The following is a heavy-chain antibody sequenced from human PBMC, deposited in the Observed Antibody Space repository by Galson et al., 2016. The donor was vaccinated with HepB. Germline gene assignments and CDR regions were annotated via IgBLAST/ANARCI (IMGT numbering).Heavy chain of an antibody. D-gene: IGHD4-11*01. CDR2: INPLDGST. CDR1: GYTFTNFY. V-gene: IGHV1-46*01. Sequence: SVKVSCKASGYTFTNFYMHWVRQAPGQGLEWMGIINPLDGSTKYAQNFQGRVTMTSDTSTSTVYMELSNLRFEDTAVYYCASGPRSHTVEDPWGKGTLVTVSS. J-gene: IGHJ5*02. CDR3: ASGPRSHTVEDP.